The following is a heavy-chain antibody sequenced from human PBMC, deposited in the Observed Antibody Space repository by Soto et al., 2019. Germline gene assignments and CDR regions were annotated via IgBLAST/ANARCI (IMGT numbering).Heavy chain of an antibody. Sequence: SETLSLTCAVYGGSFSGYYWSWIRQPPGKGLEWIGEINHSGSTNYNPSLKSRVTISVDKSKNQFSLKLSSVTAADTAVYYCASDRRVGAPYYYYGMDVWGQGTTVTVSS. J-gene: IGHJ6*02. CDR2: INHSGST. V-gene: IGHV4-34*01. D-gene: IGHD1-26*01. CDR3: ASDRRVGAPYYYYGMDV. CDR1: GGSFSGYY.